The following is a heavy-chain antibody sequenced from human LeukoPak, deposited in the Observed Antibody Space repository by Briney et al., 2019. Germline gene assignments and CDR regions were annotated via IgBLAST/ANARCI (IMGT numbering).Heavy chain of an antibody. J-gene: IGHJ4*02. CDR1: GFTFSSYS. CDR3: ARIGGELWTPNFDY. CDR2: ISSSSSYI. D-gene: IGHD3-16*01. Sequence: GGSLRLSCAASGFTFSSYSMNWVRQAPGKGLEWVSSISSSSSYIYYADSVKGRFTISRDNAKNSLYLQMNSLRAEDTAVYYCARIGGELWTPNFDYWGQGTLATVSS. V-gene: IGHV3-21*01.